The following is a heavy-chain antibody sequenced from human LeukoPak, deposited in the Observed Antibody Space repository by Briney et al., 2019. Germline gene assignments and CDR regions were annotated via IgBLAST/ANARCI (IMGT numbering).Heavy chain of an antibody. CDR3: AKTVSGYCSGGSCRTMDV. Sequence: GASLRLSCAASGFTFSSYAMSWVRQAPGKGLEWVSGISGSGDYTYYADSVKGRFAISRDNSKNTLSLQMSSLRAEDTAVYYCAKTVSGYCSGGSCRTMDVWGQGTTVTVSS. D-gene: IGHD2-15*01. J-gene: IGHJ6*02. CDR2: ISGSGDYT. V-gene: IGHV3-23*01. CDR1: GFTFSSYA.